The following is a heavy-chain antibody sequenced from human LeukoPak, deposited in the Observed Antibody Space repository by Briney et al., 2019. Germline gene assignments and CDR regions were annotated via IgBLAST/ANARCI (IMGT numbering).Heavy chain of an antibody. J-gene: IGHJ4*02. V-gene: IGHV3-66*01. D-gene: IGHD3-3*01. CDR2: IHSGGRT. Sequence: GGSLRLSCAASGFSVSNNYLSWVRQPPGKGLEWVSVIHSGGRTKYADSVRDRFTISRDTAKNTVYLQMNSLRVDDTAAYYCARPGSASGYWVHWGQGTLVTVSS. CDR1: GFSVSNNY. CDR3: ARPGSASGYWVH.